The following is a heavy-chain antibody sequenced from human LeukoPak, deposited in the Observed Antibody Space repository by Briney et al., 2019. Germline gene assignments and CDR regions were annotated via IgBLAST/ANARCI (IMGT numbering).Heavy chain of an antibody. V-gene: IGHV4-30-2*01. Sequence: PSETLSLTWAVSGGPISRGGYSWSWIRHPPGKALEWIGYIYHSGSTYYNPSLKSRVTISVDRSKNQFSLKLSSVTAADTAVYYCARGGRGGGGSIWGQGTMVTVSS. J-gene: IGHJ3*02. CDR1: GGPISRGGYS. CDR3: ARGGRGGGGSI. D-gene: IGHD3-16*01. CDR2: IYHSGST.